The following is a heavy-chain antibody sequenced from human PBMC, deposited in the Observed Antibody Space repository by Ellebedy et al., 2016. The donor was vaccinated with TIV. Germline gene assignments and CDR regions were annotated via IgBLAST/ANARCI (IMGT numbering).Heavy chain of an antibody. CDR2: IYSDGTT. V-gene: IGHV3-53*01. CDR3: AKEGYCSGGSCYSPY. CDR1: AFTVSSNY. D-gene: IGHD2-15*01. J-gene: IGHJ4*02. Sequence: GESLKISCAASAFTVSSNYMTWVRQAPGKGLEWVSIIYSDGTTYYADSVKGRFTISRDPSNNVVYLQMNSLRAEDTAVYYCAKEGYCSGGSCYSPYWGQGTLVTVSS.